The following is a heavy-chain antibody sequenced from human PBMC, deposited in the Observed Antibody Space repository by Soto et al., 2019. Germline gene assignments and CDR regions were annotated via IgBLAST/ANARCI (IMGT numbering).Heavy chain of an antibody. V-gene: IGHV4-59*01. CDR1: GGSISSYY. J-gene: IGHJ4*02. D-gene: IGHD5-18*01. Sequence: SETLSLTCTVSGGSISSYYWSWIRQPPGKGLEWIGYIYYSGSTNYNPSLKSRVTISVDTSKNQFSLKLSSVTAADTAVYYCASSGYSYGWFDYSGQGTLVTVSS. CDR3: ASSGYSYGWFDY. CDR2: IYYSGST.